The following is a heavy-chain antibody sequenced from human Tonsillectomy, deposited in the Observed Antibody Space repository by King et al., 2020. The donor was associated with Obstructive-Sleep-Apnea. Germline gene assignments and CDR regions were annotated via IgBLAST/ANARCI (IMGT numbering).Heavy chain of an antibody. D-gene: IGHD5-18*01. V-gene: IGHV3-21*01. CDR1: GFTFSSYS. J-gene: IGHJ4*02. CDR2: ISSSSSYI. CDR3: ARDTRGYSYGPLDY. Sequence: VQLVESGGGPVKPGGSLRLSCAASGFTFSSYSMNWVRQAPGKGLEWVSSISSSSSYIYYADSVKGRFTISRDNAKNSLYLQMNSLRAEDTAVYYCARDTRGYSYGPLDYWGQGTLVTVSS.